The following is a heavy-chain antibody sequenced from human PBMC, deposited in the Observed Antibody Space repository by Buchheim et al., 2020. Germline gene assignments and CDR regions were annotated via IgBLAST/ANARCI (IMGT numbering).Heavy chain of an antibody. V-gene: IGHV3-23*01. CDR3: AKNMGWHSYYGMDV. J-gene: IGHJ6*02. CDR2: ISGRGGSA. CDR1: GFTFSSYA. Sequence: EVQLLESGGGLVQPGGSLRLSCAASGFTFSSYAMSWVRQAPGKGLEWVSGISGRGGSAYYADSVKGRFTISRDNSKNTLHLQMNSLRAEDTAVYYCAKNMGWHSYYGMDVWGQGTT. D-gene: IGHD5-24*01.